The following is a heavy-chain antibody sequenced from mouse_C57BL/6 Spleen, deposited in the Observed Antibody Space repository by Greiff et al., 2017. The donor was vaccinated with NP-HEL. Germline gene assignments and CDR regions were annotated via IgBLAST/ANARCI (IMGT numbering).Heavy chain of an antibody. V-gene: IGHV1-50*01. J-gene: IGHJ2*01. D-gene: IGHD1-1*01. CDR3: ARAVATSGFDY. CDR2: IDPSDSYT. Sequence: VKLQQPGAELVKPGASVKLSCKASGYTFTSYWMQWVKQRPGQGLEWIGEIDPSDSYTNYNQKFKGKATLTVDTSSSTAYMQLSSLTSEDSAVYYCARAVATSGFDYWGQGTTLTVSS. CDR1: GYTFTSYW.